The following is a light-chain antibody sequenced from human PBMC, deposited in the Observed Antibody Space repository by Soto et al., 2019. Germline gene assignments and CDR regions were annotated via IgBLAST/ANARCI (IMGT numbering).Light chain of an antibody. CDR1: QSMSSW. Sequence: IQLTQYPSSLSASVGDRVTITCRASQSMSSWLAWYQQKPGEAPKLLIYHASNLQSGVPSRFSGSGSGTEFTLTISSLQPDDFATYYCQQYNSYSFGQGTKVDI. J-gene: IGKJ1*01. V-gene: IGKV1-5*01. CDR3: QQYNSYS. CDR2: HAS.